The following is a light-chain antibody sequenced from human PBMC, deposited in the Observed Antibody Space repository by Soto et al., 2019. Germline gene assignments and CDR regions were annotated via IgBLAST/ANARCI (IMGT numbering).Light chain of an antibody. CDR1: QSVSSK. J-gene: IGKJ2*01. CDR3: QQYNDWPPYT. V-gene: IGKV3-15*01. CDR2: DAS. Sequence: EIVMTQSPTTVSVSPGERATLSCRASQSVSSKLAWYQQKPGQPPRLLFFDASARATGVPDRFRGSGSGTEFILTISGLQSEDFAVYYCQQYNDWPPYTFGQETKLEMK.